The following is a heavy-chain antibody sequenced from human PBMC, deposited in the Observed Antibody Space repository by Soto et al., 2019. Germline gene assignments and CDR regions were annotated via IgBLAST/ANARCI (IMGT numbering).Heavy chain of an antibody. CDR2: ISYDGSNK. CDR1: GFTFSSYA. V-gene: IGHV3-30*04. J-gene: IGHJ6*03. CDR3: ARDGAKWGSPYYYYYMDV. Sequence: GGSLRLSCAASGFTFSSYAMHWVRQAPGKGLEWVAVISYDGSNKYYADSVKGRFTISRDNSKNTLYLQMNSLRAEDTAVYYCARDGAKWGSPYYYYYMDVWGKGTTVTVSS. D-gene: IGHD7-27*01.